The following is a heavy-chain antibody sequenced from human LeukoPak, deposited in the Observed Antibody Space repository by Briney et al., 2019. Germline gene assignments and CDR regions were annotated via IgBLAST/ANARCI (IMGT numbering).Heavy chain of an antibody. CDR1: VFTFSTYN. D-gene: IGHD4-17*01. J-gene: IGHJ5*02. CDR2: ITSSSRYT. Sequence: PGGSLRLSCAASVFTFSTYNMNWVRQAPGKGLEWVSSITSSSRYTFYADSVKGRFTISRDNAKNSLYLQMNSLRAEDTAVYYCAREAYGDFSNWFDPWGQGTLVTVSS. V-gene: IGHV3-21*01. CDR3: AREAYGDFSNWFDP.